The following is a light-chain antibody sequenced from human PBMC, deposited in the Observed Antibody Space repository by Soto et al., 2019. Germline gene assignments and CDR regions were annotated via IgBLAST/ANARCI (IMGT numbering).Light chain of an antibody. CDR1: SSNIGAPYN. V-gene: IGLV1-40*01. CDR2: ANS. J-gene: IGLJ3*02. Sequence: QSVLTQPPSVSGAPGQRVTISCTGSSSNIGAPYNVHWYQKHPGTAPKLLIYANSNRPSGVPDRFSGSKSGTSASLAITGLQAEDGADYYCQSFDFSLSWVFGGGTKLTVL. CDR3: QSFDFSLSWV.